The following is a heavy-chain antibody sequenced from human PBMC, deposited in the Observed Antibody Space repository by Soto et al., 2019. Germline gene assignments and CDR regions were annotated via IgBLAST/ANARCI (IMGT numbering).Heavy chain of an antibody. CDR3: ARDYSNYEYYYYYGMDV. Sequence: QVQLVESGGGVVQPGRSLRLSCAASGFTFSSYAMHWVRQAPGKGLEWVAVISYDGSNKYYADSVKGRFTISRDNSKNTLYLQMNSLRAEDTAVYYCARDYSNYEYYYYYGMDVW. D-gene: IGHD4-4*01. CDR2: ISYDGSNK. V-gene: IGHV3-30-3*01. J-gene: IGHJ6*01. CDR1: GFTFSSYA.